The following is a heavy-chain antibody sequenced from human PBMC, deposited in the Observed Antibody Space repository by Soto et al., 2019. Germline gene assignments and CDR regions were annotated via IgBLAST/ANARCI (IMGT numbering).Heavy chain of an antibody. D-gene: IGHD6-19*01. J-gene: IGHJ5*02. CDR2: ISYDGSND. V-gene: IGHV3-30-3*01. Sequence: GGSLRLSCAASGFTFRSHAMHWVRQAPGMGPEWVAVISYDGSNDYYADSVKGRFTIYRDNSKNTLYLQMNSLRDEDTAVYYCARDSRASGGWYNWFGPCGQGTLVTVSS. CDR3: ARDSRASGGWYNWFGP. CDR1: GFTFRSHA.